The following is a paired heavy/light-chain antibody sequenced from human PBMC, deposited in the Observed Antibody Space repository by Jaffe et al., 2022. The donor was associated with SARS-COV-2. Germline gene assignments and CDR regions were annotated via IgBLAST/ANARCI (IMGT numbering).Light chain of an antibody. V-gene: IGKV3-20*01. J-gene: IGKJ1*01. CDR3: QQYGSAPRT. Sequence: EIVLTQSPGTLSLSPGETATLSCRASQSLRSRYLAWYQQKPGQAPRLLIYAASSRATGIPDRFSGGGSGTDFTLTISRLEPEDFAVYYCQQYGSAPRTFGQGTKVEIK. CDR1: QSLRSRY. CDR2: AAS.
Heavy chain of an antibody. Sequence: QVQLVESGGGLVKPGGSLRLSCAASGFTFSGYYMSWIRQAPGKGLEWISYISSSGTTSFHADSVKGRFTISRDNAKNSMYLQMSSLRAEDTAVYYCARDAFCSDGTCTDGYWGQGTLVTVSS. V-gene: IGHV3-11*01. D-gene: IGHD2-15*01. J-gene: IGHJ4*02. CDR2: ISSSGTTS. CDR1: GFTFSGYY. CDR3: ARDAFCSDGTCTDGY.